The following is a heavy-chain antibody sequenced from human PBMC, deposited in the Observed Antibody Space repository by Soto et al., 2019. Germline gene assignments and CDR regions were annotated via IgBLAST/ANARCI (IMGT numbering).Heavy chain of an antibody. D-gene: IGHD3-16*01. CDR3: AREGEVVDAFDI. CDR2: IWYDGSNK. Sequence: QVQLVESGGGVVQPGRSLRLSCAASGFTFSNYGMHWVRQAPGKGLEWVAVIWYDGSNKYYADSMKGRFTISRDNSKNTLYLQMNSLRAEDTAVYYCAREGEVVDAFDIWGQGTMVTVSS. J-gene: IGHJ3*02. CDR1: GFTFSNYG. V-gene: IGHV3-33*01.